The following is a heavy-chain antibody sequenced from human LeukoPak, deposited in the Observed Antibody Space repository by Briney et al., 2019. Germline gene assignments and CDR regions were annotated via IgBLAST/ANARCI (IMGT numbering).Heavy chain of an antibody. CDR1: GGSISSSNW. J-gene: IGHJ4*02. CDR2: VYQSGST. Sequence: SETLSLTCAVPGGSISSSNWWRWVRQPPGKGLEWIGDVYQSGSTNFNPSLKSRVSMSVDKSKNQFSLNLSSVTAADTAVYYCAQFSSHSDRLADYWGQGTLVTVSS. CDR3: AQFSSHSDRLADY. V-gene: IGHV4-4*02. D-gene: IGHD6-6*01.